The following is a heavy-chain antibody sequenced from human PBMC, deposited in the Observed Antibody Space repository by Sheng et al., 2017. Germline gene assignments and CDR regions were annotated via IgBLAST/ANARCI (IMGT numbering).Heavy chain of an antibody. J-gene: IGHJ3*02. V-gene: IGHV4-61*02. D-gene: IGHD6-19*01. CDR1: GASIGSGTYY. CDR3: VRDQGRAVDDAFDI. CDR2: IYTSGDY. Sequence: QVQLQESGPGLVKPSQTLSLSCNVSGASIGSGTYYWNWIRQPAGKGLEWIGRIYTSGDYQLQPLLKRRVSISLDMSKNQFSLHLNAVTAADTALYYCVRDQGRAVDDAFDIWGPGTMVTVSS.